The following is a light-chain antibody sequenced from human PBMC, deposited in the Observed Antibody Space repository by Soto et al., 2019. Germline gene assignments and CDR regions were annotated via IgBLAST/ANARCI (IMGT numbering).Light chain of an antibody. J-gene: IGKJ5*01. CDR1: QSVSSY. Sequence: EIVLTQSPATLSLSPGARSTLACSASQSVSSYLAWYQQKPGQAPRILIYGASSRATGIPERFSGSGSGTDFTITISSLEPEEFAFYYCQQRSNWPLITFGQGTRVEI. V-gene: IGKV3-11*01. CDR2: GAS. CDR3: QQRSNWPLIT.